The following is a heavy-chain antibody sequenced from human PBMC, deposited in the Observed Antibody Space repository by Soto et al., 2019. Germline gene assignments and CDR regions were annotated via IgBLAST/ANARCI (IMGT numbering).Heavy chain of an antibody. J-gene: IGHJ5*02. D-gene: IGHD4-17*01. Sequence: SETLSLTCTVSGGSISSGGYYWSWIRQHPGKGLEWIGYIYYSGSTYYNPSLKSRVTISVDTSKNQFSLKLSSVTAADTAVYYCAREDGGKRRALDDYGDYGVVDPWGQGTLVTVSS. CDR3: AREDGGKRRALDDYGDYGVVDP. CDR1: GGSISSGGYY. CDR2: IYYSGST. V-gene: IGHV4-31*03.